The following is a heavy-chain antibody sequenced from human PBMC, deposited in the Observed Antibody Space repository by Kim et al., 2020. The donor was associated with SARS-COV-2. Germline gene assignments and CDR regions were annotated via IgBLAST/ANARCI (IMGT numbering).Heavy chain of an antibody. J-gene: IGHJ4*02. CDR3: ARGGEGVAVGGNGGIDY. Sequence: LKSRVTISIDTSKNQFSLKLSSVSAEDTAVYYCARGGEGVAVGGNGGIDYWGQGTLVTVSS. D-gene: IGHD6-19*01. V-gene: IGHV4-59*09.